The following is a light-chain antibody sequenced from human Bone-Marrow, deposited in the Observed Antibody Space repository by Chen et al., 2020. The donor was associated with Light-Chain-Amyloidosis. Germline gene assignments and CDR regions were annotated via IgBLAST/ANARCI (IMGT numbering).Light chain of an antibody. J-gene: IGKJ1*01. CDR2: EVS. CDR1: HSLLHSDGRTY. CDR3: MQSIQLPRT. V-gene: IGKV2D-29*01. Sequence: DILMTQTPLSLSVTPGQPASISCKSSHSLLHSDGRTYLFWFLQKLGQPPQLLMFEVSTRFSGVPDKFTGSGSGTHFPLNISRVEAEDVGIYYCMQSIQLPRTFGQGTKVEIK.